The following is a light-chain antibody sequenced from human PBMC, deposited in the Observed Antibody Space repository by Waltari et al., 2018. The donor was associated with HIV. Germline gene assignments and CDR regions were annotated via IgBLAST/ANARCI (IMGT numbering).Light chain of an antibody. CDR3: QQYNNWPLT. Sequence: ETAMTQSPVNLSVSRGARATLSCRARQSVSSNLAWYQQKPGQAPRLLLYGASTRASGVPPRFSGRGSGTEFTLTISSLQSEDFAVYYCQQYNNWPLTFGGGTKVEIK. CDR1: QSVSSN. CDR2: GAS. J-gene: IGKJ4*01. V-gene: IGKV3-15*01.